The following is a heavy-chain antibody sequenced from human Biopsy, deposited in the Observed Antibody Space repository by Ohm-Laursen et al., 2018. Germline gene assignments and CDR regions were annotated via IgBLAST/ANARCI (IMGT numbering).Heavy chain of an antibody. CDR3: ARGEGSSWFDP. V-gene: IGHV1-69*13. J-gene: IGHJ5*02. CDR2: IIPFFGTS. Sequence: SVKVSCKASGGTFNGYGINWVRQAPGQGLEWMGGIIPFFGTSDYAQTFQGRVTITADESTSTAYMELSSLTSDDTAVYFCARGEGSSWFDPWGHGTLVTVSS. CDR1: GGTFNGYG. D-gene: IGHD1-26*01.